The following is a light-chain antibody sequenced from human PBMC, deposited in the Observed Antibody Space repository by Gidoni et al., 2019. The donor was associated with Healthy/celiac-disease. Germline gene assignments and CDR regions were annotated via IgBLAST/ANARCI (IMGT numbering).Light chain of an antibody. CDR3: QQYDNPPRFT. Sequence: MTQSPSSLSASVGDRVTITCQASQDISNYLNWYQQKPGKAPKLLIYDASNLETGVPSRFSGSGSGTDFTFTISSLQPEDIATYYCQQYDNPPRFTFGPXTKVDIK. V-gene: IGKV1-33*01. CDR2: DAS. J-gene: IGKJ3*01. CDR1: QDISNY.